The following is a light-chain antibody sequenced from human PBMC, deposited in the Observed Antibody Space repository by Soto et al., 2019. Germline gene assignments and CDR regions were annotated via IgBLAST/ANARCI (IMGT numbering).Light chain of an antibody. CDR1: GRDVGAYNY. CDR3: TSYRSTSYV. Sequence: HSALPQPASVSGSPGQAITISCTGTGRDVGAYNYVSWFQQHPGKAPKAMIYEVSHRRAGASTRFSASKSGSTLSLPISGLQAEAEADYYCTSYRSTSYVYGTGTKLTVL. CDR2: EVS. J-gene: IGLJ1*01. V-gene: IGLV2-14*01.